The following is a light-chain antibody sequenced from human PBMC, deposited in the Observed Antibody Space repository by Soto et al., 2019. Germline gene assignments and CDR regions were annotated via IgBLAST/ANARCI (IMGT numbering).Light chain of an antibody. J-gene: IGKJ5*01. CDR2: AAS. Sequence: DIQMTQSPSSLSGSVGDRVTITCQASQDIGNSVNWYQQKPGKAPKLLLSAASNLETGDPLRFSGSGSGTDFTLSISNLQPEDIATYYCQHFADFTFIFGQGTRLEIK. CDR3: QHFADFTFI. CDR1: QDIGNS. V-gene: IGKV1-33*01.